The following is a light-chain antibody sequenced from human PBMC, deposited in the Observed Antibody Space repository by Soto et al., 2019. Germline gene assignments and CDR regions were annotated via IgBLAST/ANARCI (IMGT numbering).Light chain of an antibody. CDR2: DTS. Sequence: EIVLTQSPATLSLSPGDRATLSCRASQIVSNYLAWYQQKPGQSPRLLIYDTSNRATGIPARFSGSGSGTDFTLTISSLEPEDFAVYYCQQRSNWSTFGQGTKLEI. CDR1: QIVSNY. V-gene: IGKV3-11*01. J-gene: IGKJ2*01. CDR3: QQRSNWST.